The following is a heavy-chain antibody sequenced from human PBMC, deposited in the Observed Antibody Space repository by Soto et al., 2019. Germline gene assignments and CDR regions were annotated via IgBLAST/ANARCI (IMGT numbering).Heavy chain of an antibody. V-gene: IGHV3-15*01. CDR3: STDPLDY. Sequence: GGSLRLSCAASGFTLNNAWMSWVRQVPGKGLEWVGRVKRNTDGGTADYAAPVKGRFTISRDDSKDTLYLQMNSLKTEDTAVYYCSTDPLDYWGQGTLVTVSS. J-gene: IGHJ4*02. CDR2: VKRNTDGGTA. CDR1: GFTLNNAW.